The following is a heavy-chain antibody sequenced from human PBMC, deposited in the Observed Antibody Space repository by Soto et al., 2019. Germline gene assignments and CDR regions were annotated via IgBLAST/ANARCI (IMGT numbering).Heavy chain of an antibody. D-gene: IGHD6-19*01. J-gene: IGHJ6*02. V-gene: IGHV3-23*01. CDR2: ISGGGYNT. CDR3: AKDREKGMPGGGWPSYDMDV. Sequence: GGSLRLSCAASGFTFSIYALSWVRQAPGKGLDWVSAISGGGYNTYYGDSVKGRFTISRDNSKNTLYLQMNSLRAEDTALYYCAKDREKGMPGGGWPSYDMDVWGQGTTVTVSS. CDR1: GFTFSIYA.